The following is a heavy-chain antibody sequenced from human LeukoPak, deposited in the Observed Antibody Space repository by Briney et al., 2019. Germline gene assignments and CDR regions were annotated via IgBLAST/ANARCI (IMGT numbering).Heavy chain of an antibody. V-gene: IGHV1-2*02. D-gene: IGHD4-17*01. J-gene: IGHJ4*02. CDR1: GYTFTGYY. CDR3: ARVPSTVTTTGYFDY. Sequence: GASVKVSCKASGYTFTGYYMHWVRQAPGQGLEWMGWINPNSGGTNYAQKFQGRVTMTRDTSISTAYMEPSRLRSDDTAVYYCARVPSTVTTTGYFDYWGQGTLVTVSS. CDR2: INPNSGGT.